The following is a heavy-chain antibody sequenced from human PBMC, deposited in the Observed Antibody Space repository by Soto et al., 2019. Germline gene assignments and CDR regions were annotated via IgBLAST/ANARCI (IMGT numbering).Heavy chain of an antibody. D-gene: IGHD3-22*01. Sequence: VGSLRLSCAASGFTFSSYSMNWVRQAPGKGLEWVSSISSSSSYIYYADSVKGRFTISRDNAKNSLYLQMNSLRAEDTAVYYCARNYYDSSGYYYFDYWGQGTLVTVSS. CDR2: ISSSSSYI. J-gene: IGHJ4*02. V-gene: IGHV3-21*01. CDR1: GFTFSSYS. CDR3: ARNYYDSSGYYYFDY.